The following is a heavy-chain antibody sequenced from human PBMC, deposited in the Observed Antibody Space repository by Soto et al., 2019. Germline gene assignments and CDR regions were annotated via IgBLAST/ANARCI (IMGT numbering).Heavy chain of an antibody. V-gene: IGHV4-30-4*01. Sequence: SETLSLTCTVSGGSISSGDYYWTWIRQPPGKGLEWIGYIYYSGSTYYNPSLKSRVTISVDTSKNQFSLKLSSVTAADTAVYYCARPGAYYKDSRGLLLAYGGKGTRVTVSP. CDR3: ARPGAYYKDSRGLLLAY. D-gene: IGHD3-22*01. CDR2: IYYSGST. J-gene: IGHJ4*02. CDR1: GGSISSGDYY.